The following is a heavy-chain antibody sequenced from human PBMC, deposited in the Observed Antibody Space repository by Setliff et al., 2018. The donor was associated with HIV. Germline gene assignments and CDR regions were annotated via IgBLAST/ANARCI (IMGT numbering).Heavy chain of an antibody. V-gene: IGHV4-34*01. CDR1: GGSFSGYY. J-gene: IGHJ6*03. D-gene: IGHD6-19*01. CDR2: INHSGST. CDR3: ARGRAGTRYYYYYMDV. Sequence: SETLSLTCAVYGGSFSGYYWSWIRQPPGKGPEWIGEINHSGSTNYNPSLKSRVTISVDTSKNQFSLKLSSVTAADTAVYYCARGRAGTRYYYYYMDVWGKGTTVTISS.